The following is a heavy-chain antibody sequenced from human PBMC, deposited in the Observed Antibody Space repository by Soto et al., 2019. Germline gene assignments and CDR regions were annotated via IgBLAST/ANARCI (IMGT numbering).Heavy chain of an antibody. D-gene: IGHD6-13*01. Sequence: EVQLLESGGGLVQPGGSLRLSCAASGFTFSSYGMSWVRQAPGKGLEWVSGISGSGGSTYYEDSVKGRFTISRDNPKNTLYLQMNSLRAEDTAVYYCAKEGRYSRSRGYFDYWGQGTLVTVSS. CDR3: AKEGRYSRSRGYFDY. CDR2: ISGSGGST. V-gene: IGHV3-23*01. J-gene: IGHJ4*02. CDR1: GFTFSSYG.